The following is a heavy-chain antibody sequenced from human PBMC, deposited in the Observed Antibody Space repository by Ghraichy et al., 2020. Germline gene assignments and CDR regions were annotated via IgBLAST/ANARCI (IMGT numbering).Heavy chain of an antibody. CDR1: GFSFSNYG. Sequence: GGSLRLSCAASGFSFSNYGMHWVRQAPGKGLDWVAVVSHDGNNKYYADSVKGRFTISRDNSKSTLYLQMNSLRTEDSAVYFCAKAYIAADGTGNFFLDHWGQGTLVTVSS. CDR2: VSHDGNNK. J-gene: IGHJ4*02. V-gene: IGHV3-30*18. CDR3: AKAYIAADGTGNFFLDH. D-gene: IGHD6-13*01.